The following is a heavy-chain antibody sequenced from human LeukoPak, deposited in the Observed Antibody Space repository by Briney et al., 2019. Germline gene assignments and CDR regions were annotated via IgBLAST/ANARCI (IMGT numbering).Heavy chain of an antibody. CDR1: GGSILSTNW. CDR2: VHLSGAS. V-gene: IGHV4-4*02. J-gene: IGHJ4*02. CDR3: ARESGAFSPFGF. Sequence: PSETLSLTCAVSGGSILSTNWWSWVRQPSGRGLEWIGEVHLSGASNYNPSLKSRVNMSIDKSRNQLSLELTSVTAADTAIYYCARESGAFSPFGFWGQGTLVTVSS. D-gene: IGHD1-26*01.